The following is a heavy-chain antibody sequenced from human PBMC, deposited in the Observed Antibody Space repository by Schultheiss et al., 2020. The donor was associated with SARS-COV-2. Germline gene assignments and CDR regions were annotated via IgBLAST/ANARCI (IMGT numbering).Heavy chain of an antibody. CDR3: ARGPGGRYYDILTGVGTDY. CDR1: GFTFSSYW. CDR2: INSDGSST. V-gene: IGHV3-74*01. J-gene: IGHJ4*02. Sequence: SCAASGFTFSSYWMHWVRQAPGKGLVWVSRINSDGSSTSYADSVKGRFTISRDNSKNTLYLQMNSLRAEDTAVYYCARGPGGRYYDILTGVGTDYWGQGTLVTVSS. D-gene: IGHD3-9*01.